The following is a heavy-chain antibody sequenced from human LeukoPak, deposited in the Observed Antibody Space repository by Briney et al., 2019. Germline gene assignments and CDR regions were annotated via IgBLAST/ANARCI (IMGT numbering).Heavy chain of an antibody. Sequence: GGSLQISCKGSGYRFTSYWIGWVRPMTGKGLEWMGIIYPGDSDTRYSPSFQGQVTISADKSISTAYLQWSSLKASDTAMYYCARLVSVAGTNWFDPWGQGTLVTVSS. CDR2: IYPGDSDT. V-gene: IGHV5-51*01. CDR1: GYRFTSYW. J-gene: IGHJ5*02. CDR3: ARLVSVAGTNWFDP. D-gene: IGHD6-19*01.